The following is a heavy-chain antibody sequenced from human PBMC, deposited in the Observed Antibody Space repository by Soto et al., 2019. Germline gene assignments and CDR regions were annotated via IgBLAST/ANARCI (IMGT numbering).Heavy chain of an antibody. D-gene: IGHD3-16*01. CDR2: INPSGGST. Sequence: ASVKVSCKASGYTFTSYYMHWVRQAPGQGLEWMGIINPSGGSTSYAQKFQGRVTMTRDTSTSTVYMELSSLRSEDTAVYYCARGGIMITFGGVGDWFDPWGQGTLVTVSS. V-gene: IGHV1-46*01. J-gene: IGHJ5*02. CDR3: ARGGIMITFGGVGDWFDP. CDR1: GYTFTSYY.